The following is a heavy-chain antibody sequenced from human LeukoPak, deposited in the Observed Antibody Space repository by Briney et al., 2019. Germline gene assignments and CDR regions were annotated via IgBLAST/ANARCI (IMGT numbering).Heavy chain of an antibody. J-gene: IGHJ6*03. Sequence: SETLSLTCTVSGYSISSGYYWGWIRQPPGKGLEWIGSIYHSGSTYYNPSLKSRVTISVDTSKNQFSLKLSSVTAADTAVYYCARVTAAGTYYYYYYYMDVWGQRDHGHRLL. CDR3: ARVTAAGTYYYYYYYMDV. CDR2: IYHSGST. D-gene: IGHD6-13*01. V-gene: IGHV4-38-2*02. CDR1: GYSISSGYY.